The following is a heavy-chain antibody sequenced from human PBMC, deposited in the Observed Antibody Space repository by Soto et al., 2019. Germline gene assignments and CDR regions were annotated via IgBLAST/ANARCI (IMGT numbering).Heavy chain of an antibody. J-gene: IGHJ3*02. CDR3: ARTVSIPTLYDFWSGSRLGAFDI. Sequence: GGSLRLSCAASGFTFSSYWMSWVRQAPGKGLEWVANIKQDGSEKYYVDSVKGRFTISRDNAKNSLYLQMNSLRAEDTAVYYCARTVSIPTLYDFWSGSRLGAFDIWGQGTMVTVSS. CDR1: GFTFSSYW. CDR2: IKQDGSEK. D-gene: IGHD3-3*01. V-gene: IGHV3-7*01.